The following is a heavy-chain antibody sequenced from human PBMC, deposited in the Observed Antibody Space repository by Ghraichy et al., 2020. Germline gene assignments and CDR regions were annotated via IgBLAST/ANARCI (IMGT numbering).Heavy chain of an antibody. V-gene: IGHV4-59*01. D-gene: IGHD3-16*01. CDR1: GGSISSYY. Sequence: SETLSLTCTVSGGSISSYYCSWIWQPPGKGLEWIGYIYYSGSTNYNPSLKSPVTISVYTSKNQFSLKLSSVTAADTALYYCARGGYYFDFWGRGTLVTVSS. CDR2: IYYSGST. J-gene: IGHJ4*02. CDR3: ARGGYYFDF.